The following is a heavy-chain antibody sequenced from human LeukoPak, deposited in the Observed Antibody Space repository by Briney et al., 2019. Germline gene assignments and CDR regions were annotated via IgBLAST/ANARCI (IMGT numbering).Heavy chain of an antibody. CDR3: ATDSSPDEYYYYYYMDV. CDR2: VDPEDGET. Sequence: ASVKISCKASGYTFTDYYMHWVQQAPGKGLEWMGRVDPEDGETIYAEKFQGRVTITADTSTGTAYMELSSLRSEDTAVYYCATDSSPDEYYYYYYMDVWGKGTTVTVSS. D-gene: IGHD6-13*01. CDR1: GYTFTDYY. J-gene: IGHJ6*03. V-gene: IGHV1-69-2*01.